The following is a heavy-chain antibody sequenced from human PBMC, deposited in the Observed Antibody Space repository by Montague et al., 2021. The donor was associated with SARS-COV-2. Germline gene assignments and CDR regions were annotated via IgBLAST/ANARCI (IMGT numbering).Heavy chain of an antibody. CDR2: INHSGST. D-gene: IGHD3-22*01. CDR3: AGGPRIYMLVVVITDRWFDA. Sequence: SETLSLTCAVSGGSVSDYYWSWIRQPPAQGLEWIGEINHSGSTNXNPSLTSRVTISVDTSKNQISLELTSVTAADTAVYFCAGGPRIYMLVVVITDRWFDAWGQGTLVTVSS. V-gene: IGHV4-34*01. J-gene: IGHJ5*02. CDR1: GGSVSDYY.